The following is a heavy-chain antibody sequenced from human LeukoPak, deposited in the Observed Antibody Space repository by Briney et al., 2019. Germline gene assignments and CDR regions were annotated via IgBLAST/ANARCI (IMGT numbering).Heavy chain of an antibody. CDR3: AKYGGLVWFGELWFDP. D-gene: IGHD3-10*01. CDR2: INSNSGGT. CDR1: GYNFTGNY. Sequence: ASVKVSCKASGYNFTGNYMHWVRQAPGQGLEWMGWINSNSGGTKYAQKFQGRITMTRDTSIRTGYMELSSLRSEDTAVYYCAKYGGLVWFGELWFDPWGQGTLVTVSS. V-gene: IGHV1-2*02. J-gene: IGHJ5*02.